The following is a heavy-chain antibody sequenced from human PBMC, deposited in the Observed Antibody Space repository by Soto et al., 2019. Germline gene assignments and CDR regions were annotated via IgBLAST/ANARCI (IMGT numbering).Heavy chain of an antibody. J-gene: IGHJ4*02. CDR1: GFTFSSYA. CDR2: ISHDGNNT. D-gene: IGHD3-22*01. V-gene: IGHV3-30-3*01. CDR3: ATPSYYYASTNYYDGQPADY. Sequence: GGSLRLSCAASGFTFSSYAMHWVRQAPGKGLEWVAFISHDGNNTYYADSVKGRFSISRDNSKNTLYLQMNSLRTEDTAMFYCATPSYYYASTNYYDGQPADYWGLGTLVTVSS.